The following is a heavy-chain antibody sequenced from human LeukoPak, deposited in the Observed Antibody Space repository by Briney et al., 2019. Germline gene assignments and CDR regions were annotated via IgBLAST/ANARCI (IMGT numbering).Heavy chain of an antibody. Sequence: GCSVKVSCKASGGTFSSYAMSWVRQAPGQGLEWMVRIIPIFGTANYAQKFQGRFTITTDESTITAYMELSSLRSEDTAVYCCAREAARFLEWFPSKWGQGTLVTVSS. V-gene: IGHV1-69*05. D-gene: IGHD3-3*01. CDR3: AREAARFLEWFPSK. CDR2: IIPIFGTA. CDR1: GGTFSSYA. J-gene: IGHJ4*02.